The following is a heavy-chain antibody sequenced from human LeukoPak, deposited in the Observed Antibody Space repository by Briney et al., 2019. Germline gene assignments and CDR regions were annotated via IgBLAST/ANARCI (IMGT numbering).Heavy chain of an antibody. J-gene: IGHJ3*02. CDR2: IYWDDDK. CDR3: AHSRPIYGSGSTGFAFDI. D-gene: IGHD3-10*01. Sequence: SGPALVKPTQTLTLTCTFSGFSLSTSGVGVGWIRQPPGKALEWLALIYWDDDKRYSPSLKSRLTITKDTSKNQVVLTMTNMDPVDTATYYCAHSRPIYGSGSTGFAFDIWGQGTMVTVSS. CDR1: GFSLSTSGVG. V-gene: IGHV2-5*02.